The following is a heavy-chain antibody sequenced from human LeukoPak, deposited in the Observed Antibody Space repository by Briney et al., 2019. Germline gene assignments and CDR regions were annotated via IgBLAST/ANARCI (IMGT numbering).Heavy chain of an antibody. CDR2: IKQDGSEK. V-gene: IGHV3-7*01. CDR3: AREMADCGGDCPYYFDY. D-gene: IGHD2-21*02. Sequence: PGGSLRLSCAASGFTFSSYWMSWVRQAPGKGLEWVANIKQDGSEKYYVDSVKGRFTIPRDNAKNSLYLQMNSLRAEDTAVYYCAREMADCGGDCPYYFDYWGQGTLVTVSS. CDR1: GFTFSSYW. J-gene: IGHJ4*02.